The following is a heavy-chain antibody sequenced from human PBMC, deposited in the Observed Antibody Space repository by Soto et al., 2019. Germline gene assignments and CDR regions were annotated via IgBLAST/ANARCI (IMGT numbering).Heavy chain of an antibody. CDR3: ARDPNDYVWGSYRYTGYNWFDP. CDR2: ISAYNGNT. D-gene: IGHD3-16*02. Sequence: ASVQVSCKASGYTFTSYGISWVRQAPGQGLEWMGWISAYNGNTNYAQKLQGRVTMTTDTSTSTAYMELRSLRSDDTAVYYCARDPNDYVWGSYRYTGYNWFDPWGQGTLVTVSS. V-gene: IGHV1-18*04. J-gene: IGHJ5*02. CDR1: GYTFTSYG.